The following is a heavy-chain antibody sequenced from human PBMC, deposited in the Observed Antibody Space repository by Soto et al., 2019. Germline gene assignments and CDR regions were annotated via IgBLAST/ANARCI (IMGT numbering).Heavy chain of an antibody. CDR2: IYPSVSS. D-gene: IGHD1-1*01. CDR1: GFAISRGYY. J-gene: IGHJ4*02. Sequence: KPSETLSLTCSVSGFAISRGYYWSWVRQPPGKGLEWIGSIYPSVSSYHNPSLETRVRLSIDTSKNQFTLNLTSVTAADTALYYCAREKVGTTFFDNWGQGIQVTVSS. V-gene: IGHV4-38-2*02. CDR3: AREKVGTTFFDN.